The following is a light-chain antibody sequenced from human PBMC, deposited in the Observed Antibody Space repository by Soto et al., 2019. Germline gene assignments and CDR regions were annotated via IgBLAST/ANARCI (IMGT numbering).Light chain of an antibody. Sequence: QSVLAQPPSVSGSPGQSVSISCTGNSSDVGSYNRVSWYQQPPGTAPKLIIYEVTKRPSGVPDRFAGSKSGNSASLTISGLQAEDEADYYCSSYTSTSTYVFGTGTKVTVL. CDR2: EVT. J-gene: IGLJ1*01. CDR3: SSYTSTSTYV. V-gene: IGLV2-18*02. CDR1: SSDVGSYNR.